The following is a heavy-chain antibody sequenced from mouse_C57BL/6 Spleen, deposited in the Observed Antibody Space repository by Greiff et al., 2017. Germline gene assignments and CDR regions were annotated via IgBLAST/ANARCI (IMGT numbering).Heavy chain of an antibody. Sequence: VQLQQPGAELVKPGASVKMSCKASGYTFTSYWITWVKQRPGQGLEWIGVIYPGSGSTNYNEKFKSKAALTVDTSSSTAYMQLSSLTSEDSAVYYCARSGYGYDRAWFAYWGQGTLVTVSA. V-gene: IGHV1-55*01. J-gene: IGHJ3*01. CDR3: ARSGYGYDRAWFAY. D-gene: IGHD2-14*01. CDR2: IYPGSGST. CDR1: GYTFTSYW.